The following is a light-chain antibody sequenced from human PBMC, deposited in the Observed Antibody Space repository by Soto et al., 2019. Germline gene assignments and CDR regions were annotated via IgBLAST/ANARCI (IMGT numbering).Light chain of an antibody. V-gene: IGKV1-33*01. J-gene: IGKJ2*01. CDR1: QDISNY. CDR2: DAS. Sequence: DVQVTQSPSSLSASVGDRVTITCQASQDISNYLNWYQQKVGKAPKLLIYDASNLKTGVPSRFGGSGSGTDFTFTMTSLPPEDTATYYCQQYDDLAYTFGQGTKLQIK. CDR3: QQYDDLAYT.